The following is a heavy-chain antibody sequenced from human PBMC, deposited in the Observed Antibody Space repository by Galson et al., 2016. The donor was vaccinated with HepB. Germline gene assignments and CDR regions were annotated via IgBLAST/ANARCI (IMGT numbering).Heavy chain of an antibody. D-gene: IGHD2-2*01. CDR3: ARPNRYCSTTSCYDHAFDI. CDR2: IYYSGST. Sequence: WGLVRQPPGKGLEWIGSIYYSGSTYYNPSLRSRVTISVDRSKNQFSLKLASVTAADTAVYYCARPNRYCSTTSCYDHAFDIGGQETMVTVPS. V-gene: IGHV4-39*01. J-gene: IGHJ3*02.